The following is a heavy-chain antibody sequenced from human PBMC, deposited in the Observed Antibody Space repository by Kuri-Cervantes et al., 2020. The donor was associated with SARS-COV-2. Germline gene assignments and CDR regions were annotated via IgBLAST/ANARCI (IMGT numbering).Heavy chain of an antibody. V-gene: IGHV1-69*04. D-gene: IGHD6-13*01. J-gene: IGHJ4*02. Sequence: SVKVSCKASGGTFSSYAISWVRQAPGQGLEWMGRIIPIIGIANYAQKFQGRVTITADKSTSTAYMELSSLRSEDTAVYYCARDAAADNLSDYWGQGTLVTVSS. CDR1: GGTFSSYA. CDR2: IIPIIGIA. CDR3: ARDAAADNLSDY.